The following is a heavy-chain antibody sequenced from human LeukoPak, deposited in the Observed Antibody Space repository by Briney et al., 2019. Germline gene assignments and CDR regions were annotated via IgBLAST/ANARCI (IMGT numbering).Heavy chain of an antibody. CDR2: IKQDGSET. J-gene: IGHJ4*02. Sequence: PGRSLRLSCVASGFPFSNYWMSWVRQAPGKGPEWVASIKQDGSETFYVDSVKGRFTISKDNAKNSLYLLMNSLRAEDTAVYYCAREDHSKYEYWGQGTLVTVSS. CDR3: AREDHSKYEY. V-gene: IGHV3-7*01. D-gene: IGHD4-11*01. CDR1: GFPFSNYW.